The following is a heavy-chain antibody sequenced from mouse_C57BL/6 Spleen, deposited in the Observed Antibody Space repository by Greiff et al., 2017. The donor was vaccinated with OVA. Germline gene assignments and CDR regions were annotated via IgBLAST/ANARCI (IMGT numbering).Heavy chain of an antibody. CDR2: IWWDDAK. J-gene: IGHJ2*01. D-gene: IGHD2-3*01. CDR1: GFSLSTFGLG. V-gene: IGHV8-8*01. Sequence: QVTLKASGPGILQPSQTLSLTCSFSGFSLSTFGLGVGWIRQPSGQGLVWLAPIWWDDAKYYNPALKSRPTISKDTSKNQVVLKIANVNTADTATYDWARSPSYDGYVDDWGQGTTLTVSS. CDR3: ARSPSYDGYVDD.